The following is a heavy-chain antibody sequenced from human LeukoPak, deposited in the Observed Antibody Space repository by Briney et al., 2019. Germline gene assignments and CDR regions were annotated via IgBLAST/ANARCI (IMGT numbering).Heavy chain of an antibody. CDR1: GGSISSSNW. CDR2: IYHSGST. Sequence: SETLSLTCAVSGGSISSSNWWSWVRPPPGKGLEWIGEIYHSGSTNYNPSLKSRVTISVDTSKNQFSLKLSSVTAADTAVYYCARLHYGGNYGYYYYYMDVWGKGTTVTISS. CDR3: ARLHYGGNYGYYYYYMDV. D-gene: IGHD4-23*01. V-gene: IGHV4-4*02. J-gene: IGHJ6*03.